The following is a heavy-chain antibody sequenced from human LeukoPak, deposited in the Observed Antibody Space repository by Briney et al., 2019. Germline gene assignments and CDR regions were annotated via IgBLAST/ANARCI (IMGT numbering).Heavy chain of an antibody. D-gene: IGHD1-1*01. J-gene: IGHJ4*02. CDR1: GFTFDDYA. Sequence: PGGSLRLSCAASGFTFDDYAMHWVRQAPGKGLEWVSLVRAYGGSTDYADSVKGRFTISRDNRKDSLYLQMNSLRTEDTALYYCAKGGTGATYYFDYWGQGTLVTVSS. CDR3: AKGGTGATYYFDY. V-gene: IGHV3-43*02. CDR2: VRAYGGST.